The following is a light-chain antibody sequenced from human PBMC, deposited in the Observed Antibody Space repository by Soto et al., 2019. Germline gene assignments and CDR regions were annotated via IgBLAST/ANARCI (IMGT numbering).Light chain of an antibody. Sequence: DIVLTQSPATLSLSPGERATLSCRASQTVTNYNYLAWYQQKPGQAPRLLIYDASKRATGVPARFSGSGSGTDFTLTTSSLEYEDFAVYYCQQRSNRYTFGQGTKLEIK. CDR2: DAS. CDR1: QTVTNY. CDR3: QQRSNRYT. V-gene: IGKV3-11*01. J-gene: IGKJ2*01.